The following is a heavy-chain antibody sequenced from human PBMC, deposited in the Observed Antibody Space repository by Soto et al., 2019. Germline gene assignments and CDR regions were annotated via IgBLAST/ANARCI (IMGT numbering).Heavy chain of an antibody. CDR3: ARGSIVATSLTPFDY. CDR2: ISGSGGST. Sequence: EVQLLESGGGLVQPGGSLRLSCAASGFTFSSYAMSWVRQAPGKGLEWVSAISGSGGSTYYADSVKGRFTISRDNSKNTLYLQINSLRDEDTAVYYCARGSIVATSLTPFDYWGQGTLVTVSS. CDR1: GFTFSSYA. J-gene: IGHJ4*02. V-gene: IGHV3-23*01. D-gene: IGHD5-12*01.